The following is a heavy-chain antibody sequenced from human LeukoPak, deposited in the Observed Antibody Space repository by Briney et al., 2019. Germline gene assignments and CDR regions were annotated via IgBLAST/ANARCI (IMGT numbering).Heavy chain of an antibody. V-gene: IGHV3-66*04. D-gene: IGHD5-18*01. Sequence: GGSLRLSCAASGFTVSSNYMNWVRQAPGKGLEWVSMIYPDGNTFYTNSVKGRFTVSRDNSKNTLDLQMSSLRAEDTAVYYCARRGHGYGSPFDYWGQGTLVTVSS. CDR1: GFTVSSNY. J-gene: IGHJ4*02. CDR2: IYPDGNT. CDR3: ARRGHGYGSPFDY.